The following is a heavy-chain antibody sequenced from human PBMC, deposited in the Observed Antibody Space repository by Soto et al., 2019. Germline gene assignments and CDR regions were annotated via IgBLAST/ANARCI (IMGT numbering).Heavy chain of an antibody. CDR1: GGSISSYY. CDR3: ARHAYCGGDCMSYDFDY. D-gene: IGHD2-21*02. CDR2: IYYSGST. Sequence: SETLSLTCTVSGGSISSYYCSWIRQPPGKGLEWIGYIYYSGSTNYNPSLKSRVTISVDTSKNQFSLKLSSVTAADTAVYYCARHAYCGGDCMSYDFDYWGQGTLVTVS. J-gene: IGHJ4*02. V-gene: IGHV4-59*08.